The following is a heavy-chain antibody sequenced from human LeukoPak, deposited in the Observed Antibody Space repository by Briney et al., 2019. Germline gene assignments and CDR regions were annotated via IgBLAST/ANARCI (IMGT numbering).Heavy chain of an antibody. CDR3: AKEKAGIMGALDAFDI. V-gene: IGHV3-23*01. J-gene: IGHJ3*02. CDR1: GFTFSSYA. Sequence: PGGSLRLSCAASGFTFSSYAMSWVRQAPGKGLEWVSAISGSGGSTYYADSVKGRFTISRDNSKNTLYLQMNSLRAEDTAVYYCAKEKAGIMGALDAFDIWGQGTMVTVSS. D-gene: IGHD1-26*01. CDR2: ISGSGGST.